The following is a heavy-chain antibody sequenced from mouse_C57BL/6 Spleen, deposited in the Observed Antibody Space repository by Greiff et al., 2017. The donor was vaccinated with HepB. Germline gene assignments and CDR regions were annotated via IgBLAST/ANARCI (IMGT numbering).Heavy chain of an antibody. CDR3: ASLGPVDVYFDY. V-gene: IGHV1-72*01. CDR2: IDPNSGGT. CDR1: GYTFTSYW. Sequence: QVQLQQSGAELVKPGASVKLSCKASGYTFTSYWMHWVKQRPGRGLEWIGRIDPNSGGTKYNETFKSQATLTIDKPSSTAYMQLSSLTSEDSAVYYCASLGPVDVYFDYWGQGTTLTVSS. J-gene: IGHJ2*01.